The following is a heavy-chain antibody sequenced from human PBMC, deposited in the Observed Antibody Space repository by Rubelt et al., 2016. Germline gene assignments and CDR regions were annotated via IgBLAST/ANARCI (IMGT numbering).Heavy chain of an antibody. Sequence: QVQLHQWGAGLLKPSETLSLTCTVSGGSFTGHYWIWVRQPPGKGLEWIGETDLNGGTNYAPSLKSPVTISLYTSDKQFSLKLNSVTAADTAVYYCARGFRTDWPVGPDWGQGTLVTVSS. V-gene: IGHV4-34*01. CDR3: ARGFRTDWPVGPD. CDR2: TDLNGGT. CDR1: GGSFTGHY. D-gene: IGHD3-9*01. J-gene: IGHJ4*02.